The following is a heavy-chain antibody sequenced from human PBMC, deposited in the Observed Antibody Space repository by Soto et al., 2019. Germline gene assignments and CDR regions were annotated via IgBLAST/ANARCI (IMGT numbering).Heavy chain of an antibody. CDR1: GGSISSTNW. D-gene: IGHD6-19*01. CDR3: ARVWDFSSAWVDY. J-gene: IGHJ4*02. CDR2: IYHSGST. V-gene: IGHV4-4*02. Sequence: QVQLQESGPGLVKPSGTLSLTCAVSGGSISSTNWWSWVRQPPGKGLEWIGEIYHSGSTNYNPSLNSRVPISVDKAKNQFSLKLSSVTAADTAVYYCARVWDFSSAWVDYWGQGTLVTVSS.